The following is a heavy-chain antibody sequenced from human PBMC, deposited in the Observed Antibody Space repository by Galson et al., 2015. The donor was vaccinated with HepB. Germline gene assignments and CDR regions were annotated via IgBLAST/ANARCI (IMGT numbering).Heavy chain of an antibody. Sequence: LTCTVSGGSISSSSYYWGWIRQPPGKGLEWIGSIYYSGSTYYNPSLKSRVTISVDTSKNQFSLKLSSVTAADTAVYYCARRGYYDSSGYSNYWGQGTLVTVSS. CDR1: GGSISSSSYY. J-gene: IGHJ4*02. D-gene: IGHD3-22*01. CDR2: IYYSGST. V-gene: IGHV4-39*01. CDR3: ARRGYYDSSGYSNY.